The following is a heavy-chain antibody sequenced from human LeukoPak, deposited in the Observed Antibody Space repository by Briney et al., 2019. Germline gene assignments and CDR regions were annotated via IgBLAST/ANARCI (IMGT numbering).Heavy chain of an antibody. CDR3: ARGSHSGSWLVEY. CDR1: GFTFSSYS. D-gene: IGHD6-13*01. J-gene: IGHJ4*02. V-gene: IGHV3-21*01. CDR2: ISGSGDSI. Sequence: GGSLRLSCAASGFTFSSYSMNWVRQAPGKGLEWVSFISGSGDSIQYADSEKGRFTISRDNAKNSLYLQMSSLRAEDTAVYYCARGSHSGSWLVEYWGQGTLVTVSS.